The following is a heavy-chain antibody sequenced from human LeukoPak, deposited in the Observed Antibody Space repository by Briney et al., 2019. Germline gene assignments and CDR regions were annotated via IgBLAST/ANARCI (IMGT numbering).Heavy chain of an antibody. D-gene: IGHD3-10*01. Sequence: PGGSLRLSCTASGFTFGDYAMSWFRQAPGKGLEWVGFIRSKAYGGTTEYAASVKGRFTISRDDSKSIAYLQMNSLKTEDTAVYYCTRGQDYGELIYLVDYWGQGTLVTVSS. V-gene: IGHV3-49*03. CDR2: IRSKAYGGTT. CDR3: TRGQDYGELIYLVDY. J-gene: IGHJ4*02. CDR1: GFTFGDYA.